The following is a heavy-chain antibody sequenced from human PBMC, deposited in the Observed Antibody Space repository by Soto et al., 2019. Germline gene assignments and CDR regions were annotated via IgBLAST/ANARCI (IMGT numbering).Heavy chain of an antibody. CDR3: ARKRYYYGSGRAGYYYYYGMDV. V-gene: IGHV4-34*01. J-gene: IGHJ6*02. D-gene: IGHD3-10*01. CDR2: INHSGST. Sequence: PSETLSLTCAVYGGSFSGYYWSWIRQPPGKGLEWIGEINHSGSTNYNPSLKSRVTISVDTSKNQFSLKLSSVTAADTAVYYCARKRYYYGSGRAGYYYYYGMDVWGQGTTVT. CDR1: GGSFSGYY.